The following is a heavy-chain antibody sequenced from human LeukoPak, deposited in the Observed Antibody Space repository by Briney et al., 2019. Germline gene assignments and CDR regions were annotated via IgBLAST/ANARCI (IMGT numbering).Heavy chain of an antibody. D-gene: IGHD3-22*01. CDR3: ARDSMIAAFDI. J-gene: IGHJ3*02. CDR2: IYYSGST. CDR1: GGSISSYY. Sequence: SETLSLTCTVSGGSISSYYWSWIRQPPGKGLEWIGYIYYSGSTNYNPSLKSRVTMSVDTSKNQFSLKLSSVTAADTAVYYCARDSMIAAFDIWGQGTMVTVSS. V-gene: IGHV4-59*12.